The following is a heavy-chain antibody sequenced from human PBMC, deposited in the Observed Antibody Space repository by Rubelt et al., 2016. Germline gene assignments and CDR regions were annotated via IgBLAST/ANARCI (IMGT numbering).Heavy chain of an antibody. CDR2: IHHSGST. CDR3: ARRQRVVVVYNWFDA. CDR1: GRSFSDYY. V-gene: IGHV4-34*01. D-gene: IGHD2-15*01. J-gene: IGHJ5*02. Sequence: QVQLQQWGAGLLKPSETLSLTCAVYGRSFSDYYWSWIRQPPGTGLEWIGEIHHSGSTNYNPSLKSRVTISGETSRNQCCRRLSCVTAAATAVYYGARRQRVVVVYNWFDAWGQGTLVTVSS.